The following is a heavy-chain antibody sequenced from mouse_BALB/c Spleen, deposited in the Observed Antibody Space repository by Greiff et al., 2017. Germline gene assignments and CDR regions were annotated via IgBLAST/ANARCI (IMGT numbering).Heavy chain of an antibody. CDR1: GFTFSDYG. CDR3: ARGYGNLHWYFDV. V-gene: IGHV5-15*02. J-gene: IGHJ1*01. CDR2: ISNLAYSI. D-gene: IGHD2-10*02. Sequence: EVQVVESGGGLVQPGGSRKLSCAASGFTFSDYGMAWVRQAPGKGPEWVAFISNLAYSIYYADTVTGRFTISRENAKNTLYLEMSSLRSEDTAMYYCARGYGNLHWYFDVWGAGTTVTVSS.